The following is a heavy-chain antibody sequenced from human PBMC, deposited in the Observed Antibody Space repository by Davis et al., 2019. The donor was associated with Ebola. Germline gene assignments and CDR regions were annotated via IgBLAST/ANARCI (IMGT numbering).Heavy chain of an antibody. D-gene: IGHD7-27*01. CDR3: LSWGSTGNH. V-gene: IGHV3-7*01. J-gene: IGHJ5*02. CDR2: ISPDGSQK. Sequence: GESLKISCAASGFTFSSYAMHWVRQAPGKGLEWVAHISPDGSQKYYVDSTKGRFTISRDNAENSLYLQMNSLGAEDTAIYYCLSWGSTGNHWGQGTRVSVSS. CDR1: GFTFSSYA.